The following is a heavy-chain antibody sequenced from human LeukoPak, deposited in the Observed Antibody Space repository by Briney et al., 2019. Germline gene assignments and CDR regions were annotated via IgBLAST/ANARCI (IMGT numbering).Heavy chain of an antibody. V-gene: IGHV3-53*05. CDR3: AKAFGWELTDSVDY. J-gene: IGHJ4*02. CDR1: GFTVSSNY. D-gene: IGHD1-26*01. CDR2: IYSGGST. Sequence: GGSLRLSCAASGFTVSSNYMSWVRQAPGKGLEWVSVIYSGGSTYYADSVKGRFTISRDNSKNTLYLQMNSLRAEDTAVYYCAKAFGWELTDSVDYWGQGTLVTVSS.